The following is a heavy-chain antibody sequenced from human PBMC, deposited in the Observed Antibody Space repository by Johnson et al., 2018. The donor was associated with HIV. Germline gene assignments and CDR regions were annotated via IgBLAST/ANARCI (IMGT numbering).Heavy chain of an antibody. Sequence: VQLVESGGGLVQPGGSLRLSCAVSGFTFRTYWMTWVRQAPGKGLEWVTNINQGGSEKYYVDSVKGRFTNSRDNAKNSLYLQMNSVRAEDTAVYYCASERSFWGAFDIWGQGTMVTVSS. D-gene: IGHD7-27*01. CDR1: GFTFRTYW. J-gene: IGHJ3*02. CDR3: ASERSFWGAFDI. CDR2: INQGGSEK. V-gene: IGHV3-7*01.